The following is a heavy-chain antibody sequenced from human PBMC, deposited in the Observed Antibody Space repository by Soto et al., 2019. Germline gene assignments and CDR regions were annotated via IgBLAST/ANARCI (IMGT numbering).Heavy chain of an antibody. CDR2: IYPGDSGT. Sequence: GEFKKVFYRGSGGSFISYWSGWVRQIHGRGLEWMGIIYPGDSGTRHSPSFPGQVTISADKSISTAYLQWSRLKASDTAMYYCARLPYYYDSSGYYLPAGFDPWGQGTLVTVSS. D-gene: IGHD3-22*01. CDR1: GGSFISYW. J-gene: IGHJ5*02. V-gene: IGHV5-51*01. CDR3: ARLPYYYDSSGYYLPAGFDP.